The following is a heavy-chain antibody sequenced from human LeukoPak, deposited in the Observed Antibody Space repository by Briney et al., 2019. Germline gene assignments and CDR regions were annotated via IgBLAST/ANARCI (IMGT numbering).Heavy chain of an antibody. D-gene: IGHD4-17*01. J-gene: IGHJ3*02. Sequence: GGSLRLSCAASGFTFSSYEMNWVRQAPGKGLEWVSYISSSGSTIYYADSVKGRFTISRDNAKNSLYLQMNSLRAEDTAIYYCAKERSTVTTRGAFDIWGQGTMVTVSS. CDR3: AKERSTVTTRGAFDI. CDR1: GFTFSSYE. CDR2: ISSSGSTI. V-gene: IGHV3-48*03.